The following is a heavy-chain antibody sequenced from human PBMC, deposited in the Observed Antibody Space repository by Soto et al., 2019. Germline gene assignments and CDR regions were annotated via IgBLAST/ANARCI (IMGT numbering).Heavy chain of an antibody. CDR3: ARRIEYTSSSLYYYYYAMDV. CDR2: ISSGGGNT. J-gene: IGHJ6*02. V-gene: IGHV3-11*06. Sequence: QVQLVESGGGLVKPGGSLRLSCAASGFTFSDYYMSWIRQAPGKGLEWVAFISSGGGNTNYADSVKGRFTISRDNANNSLSLQMNSLRAEDTAVYYCARRIEYTSSSLYYYYYAMDVWGQGTTVTVSS. CDR1: GFTFSDYY. D-gene: IGHD6-6*01.